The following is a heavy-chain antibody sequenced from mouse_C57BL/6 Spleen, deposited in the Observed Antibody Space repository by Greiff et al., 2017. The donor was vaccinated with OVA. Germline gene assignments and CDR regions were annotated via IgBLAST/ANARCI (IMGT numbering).Heavy chain of an antibody. Sequence: EVKVEESGGGLVQPGGSMKLSCVASGFTFSNYWMNWVRQSPEKGLEWVAQIRLKSDNYATHYAESVKGRFTISRDDSKSSVYLQMNNLRAEDTGIYYCTETDYGRYFDVWGTGTTVTVSS. CDR1: GFTFSNYW. D-gene: IGHD2-4*01. CDR2: IRLKSDNYAT. CDR3: TETDYGRYFDV. V-gene: IGHV6-3*01. J-gene: IGHJ1*03.